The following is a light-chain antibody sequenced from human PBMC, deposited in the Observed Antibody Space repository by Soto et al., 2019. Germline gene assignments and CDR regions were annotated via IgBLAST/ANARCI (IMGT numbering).Light chain of an antibody. V-gene: IGKV1-5*03. CDR3: QQYNYYSRT. CDR2: KAA. J-gene: IGKJ1*01. Sequence: DIQMTQSPSTLSASVGGRVTITCGASQSISSWLAWYQQKPGKAPKLLIYKAASLESGVPSRFSGSGSGTEFTLTISSLQPDDFATYYCQQYNYYSRTFGQGTKVDI. CDR1: QSISSW.